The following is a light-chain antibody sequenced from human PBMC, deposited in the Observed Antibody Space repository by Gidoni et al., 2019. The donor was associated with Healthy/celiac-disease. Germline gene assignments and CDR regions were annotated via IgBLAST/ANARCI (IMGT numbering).Light chain of an antibody. Sequence: EIVLTQSPGTLSLSPGERATLSCRASQSVSSSYLAWYQQKPGQAPRLLSYGASIRATGIPDRFSGSGSGTDFTLTISRLEPEDFAVYYCQQYGSSPPRYTFG. J-gene: IGKJ2*01. CDR2: GAS. CDR1: QSVSSSY. V-gene: IGKV3-20*01. CDR3: QQYGSSPPRYT.